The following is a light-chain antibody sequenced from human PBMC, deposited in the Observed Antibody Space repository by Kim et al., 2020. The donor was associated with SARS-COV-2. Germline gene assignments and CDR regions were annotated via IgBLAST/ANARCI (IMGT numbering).Light chain of an antibody. J-gene: IGKJ5*01. Sequence: PGDAATLSCRASQSVTSNYLAWYQQRPGQAPRLLIYAASKRAEGIPDRFSGSGSVADFTLTISRLEPEDFAVYYCQQYGGSPSFTFDQGTRLEIK. CDR3: QQYGGSPSFT. CDR1: QSVTSNY. V-gene: IGKV3-20*01. CDR2: AAS.